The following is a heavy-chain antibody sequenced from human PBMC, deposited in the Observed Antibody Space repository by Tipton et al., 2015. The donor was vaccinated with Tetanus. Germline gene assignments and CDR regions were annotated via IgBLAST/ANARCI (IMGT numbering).Heavy chain of an antibody. CDR1: GFTFRSYA. CDR3: ARLREIVSRSGWAFGY. J-gene: IGHJ4*02. V-gene: IGHV3-30-3*01. Sequence: SLRLSCAASGFTFRSYAMHWVRQAPGKGLEWVAAISYHGTKTYYADSVRDRFTISRDSSKNTLYLQVNSLRAEDTAVYYCARLREIVSRSGWAFGYWGQGSLVTVSS. CDR2: ISYHGTKT. D-gene: IGHD5/OR15-5a*01.